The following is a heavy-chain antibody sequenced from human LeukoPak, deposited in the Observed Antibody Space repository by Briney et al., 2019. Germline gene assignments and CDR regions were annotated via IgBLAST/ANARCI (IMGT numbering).Heavy chain of an antibody. CDR3: AAGSYYYDSSGYNFDY. CDR2: INAGHGNT. J-gene: IGHJ4*02. D-gene: IGHD3-22*01. CDR1: GYTFTNYA. Sequence: ASVKVSCKASGYTFTNYAMHWVRQAPGQRLEWMGWINAGHGNTKYSQEFQGRVTITRDTSASTAYMELSSLRSEDTAVYYCAAGSYYYDSSGYNFDYWGQGTLVTVSS. V-gene: IGHV1-3*03.